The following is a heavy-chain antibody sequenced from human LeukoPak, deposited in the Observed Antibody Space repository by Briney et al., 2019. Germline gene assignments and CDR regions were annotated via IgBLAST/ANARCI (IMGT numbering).Heavy chain of an antibody. D-gene: IGHD1-1*01. CDR1: GGSITNSY. V-gene: IGHV4-59*13. J-gene: IGHJ3*02. Sequence: SETLSLTCTVSGGSITNSYCNWIWKSPAPGLEWIGYINYSGSTNYNYSPKLRITISVDTSKNQFSLKLSAVTAAATAVYFGARDPLSTNVFDIWGQGTMVTVSS. CDR3: ARDPLSTNVFDI. CDR2: INYSGST.